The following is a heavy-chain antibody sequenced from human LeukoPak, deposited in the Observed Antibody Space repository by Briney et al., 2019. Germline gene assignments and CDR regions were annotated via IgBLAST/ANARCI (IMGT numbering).Heavy chain of an antibody. CDR1: GFTVSSNY. CDR2: IYSGGST. CDR3: AREQNLFQYYDSSKPLSY. V-gene: IGHV3-66*02. J-gene: IGHJ4*02. Sequence: GGSLRLSCAASGFTVSSNYMSWVRQAPGKGLEWVSVIYSGGSTYYADSVKGRFTISRDNSKNTLYLQMNCLRAEDTAVYYCAREQNLFQYYDSSKPLSYWGQGTLVTVSS. D-gene: IGHD3-22*01.